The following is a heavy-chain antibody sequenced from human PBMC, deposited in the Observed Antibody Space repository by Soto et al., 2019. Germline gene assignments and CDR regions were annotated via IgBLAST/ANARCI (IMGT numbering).Heavy chain of an antibody. J-gene: IGHJ4*02. Sequence: PSETLSLTCAVSGGSISSSNWWSWVRQPPGKGLEWIGEIYHSGSTNYNPSLKSRVTISVDKSKNQFPLKLSSVTAADTAVYYCARDYYDSSGYYYGYWGQGALVTSPQ. CDR3: ARDYYDSSGYYYGY. D-gene: IGHD3-22*01. CDR2: IYHSGST. CDR1: GGSISSSNW. V-gene: IGHV4-4*02.